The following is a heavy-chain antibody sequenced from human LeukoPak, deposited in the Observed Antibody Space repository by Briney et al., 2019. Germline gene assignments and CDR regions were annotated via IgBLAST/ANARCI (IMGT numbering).Heavy chain of an antibody. V-gene: IGHV1-69*13. Sequence: ASVKVSCKASGYTFASYDINWVRQAPGQGLEWMGGIIPIFGTANYAQKFQGRVTITADESTSTAYMELSSLRSEDTAVYYCARYSYGYAYWGQGTLVTVSS. CDR2: IIPIFGTA. CDR1: GYTFASYD. D-gene: IGHD5-18*01. CDR3: ARYSYGYAY. J-gene: IGHJ4*02.